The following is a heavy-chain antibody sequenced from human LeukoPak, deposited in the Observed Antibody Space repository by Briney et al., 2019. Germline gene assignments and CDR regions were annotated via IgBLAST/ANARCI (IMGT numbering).Heavy chain of an antibody. Sequence: SETLSLICTVSGGSISRYWWNWVRQPAGKGLEWIGRVFSTGSTDYNPSLMSRVTMSLDTSKSQFSLELSSVTAADTAVYYCARFSSVYDHSGATNAFDIWGRGTTVSVSS. CDR2: VFSTGST. V-gene: IGHV4-4*07. D-gene: IGHD3-22*01. CDR1: GGSISRYW. J-gene: IGHJ3*02. CDR3: ARFSSVYDHSGATNAFDI.